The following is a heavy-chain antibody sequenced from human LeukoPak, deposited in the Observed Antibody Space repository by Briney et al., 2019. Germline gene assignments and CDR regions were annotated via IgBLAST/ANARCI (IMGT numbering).Heavy chain of an antibody. Sequence: SETLSLTCTVSGGSISSNAYYWAWIRQPPGKGLEWIGSIYSSVSTYYNPSLKSRVTISVDTSKNQSSLKLSSVTAADTAVYYCARYSYGYIGYWGQGTLVTVSS. J-gene: IGHJ4*02. CDR3: ARYSYGYIGY. CDR1: GGSISSNAYY. D-gene: IGHD5-18*01. V-gene: IGHV4-39*07. CDR2: IYSSVST.